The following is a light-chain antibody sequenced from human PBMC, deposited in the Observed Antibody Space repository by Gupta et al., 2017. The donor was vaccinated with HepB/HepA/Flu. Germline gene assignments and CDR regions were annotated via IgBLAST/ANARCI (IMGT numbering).Light chain of an antibody. V-gene: IGKV3-20*01. CDR1: QSVNGNY. CDR3: QQYGASPCS. Sequence: EILLTQSPDTLSLSPGERATLSCRASQSVNGNYVAWYQQKPGQSPRLLIYNGDSRATGIPDRFSGSGAGTDFTLTIIGLGPEDFSVYYCQQYGASPCSFGQGTKLEI. CDR2: NGD. J-gene: IGKJ2*04.